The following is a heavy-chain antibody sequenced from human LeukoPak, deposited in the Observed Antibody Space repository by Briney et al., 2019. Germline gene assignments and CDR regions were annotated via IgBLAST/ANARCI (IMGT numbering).Heavy chain of an antibody. Sequence: PGGSLRLSCAASGFTFSSYSMNWVRQAPGKGLEWVSYISSSSSYIYYADSVKGRFTISRDNAKNSLYLQMNSLRAEDTAVYYCARDLRTLKPRVTAISFSRRHDAFDIWGQGTMVTVSS. CDR1: GFTFSSYS. D-gene: IGHD2-21*02. J-gene: IGHJ3*02. CDR3: ARDLRTLKPRVTAISFSRRHDAFDI. CDR2: ISSSSSYI. V-gene: IGHV3-21*05.